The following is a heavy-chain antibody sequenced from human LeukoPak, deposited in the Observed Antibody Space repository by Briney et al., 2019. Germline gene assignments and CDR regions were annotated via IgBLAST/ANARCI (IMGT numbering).Heavy chain of an antibody. CDR1: GFTFSSYA. Sequence: QTGGSLRLSCAASGFTFSSYAMHWVRQAPGKGLEWVAVISYDGSNKYYADSVKGRFTISRDDSRNTLFLQMNNLRVEDTAVYSCARESGDRPGLPGCWGQPTLVIVSS. D-gene: IGHD1-26*01. J-gene: IGHJ4*02. CDR2: ISYDGSNK. CDR3: ARESGDRPGLPGC. V-gene: IGHV3-30*14.